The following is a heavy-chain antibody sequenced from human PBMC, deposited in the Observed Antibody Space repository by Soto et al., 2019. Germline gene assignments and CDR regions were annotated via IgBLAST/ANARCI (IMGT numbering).Heavy chain of an antibody. CDR1: GFTFSSYA. Sequence: GGSLRLSCAASGFTFSSYAMSWVRQAPGKGLEWVSAISGSGGSTYYADSVKGRFTISRDNSKNTLYLQMNSLRAEDTAVYYCAKDPHYGGNVQGYFDYWGQGTLVTVSS. CDR2: ISGSGGST. D-gene: IGHD2-15*01. J-gene: IGHJ4*02. CDR3: AKDPHYGGNVQGYFDY. V-gene: IGHV3-23*01.